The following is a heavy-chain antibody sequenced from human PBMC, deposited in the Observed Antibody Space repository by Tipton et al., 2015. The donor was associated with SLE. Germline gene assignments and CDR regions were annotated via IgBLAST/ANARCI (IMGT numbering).Heavy chain of an antibody. J-gene: IGHJ3*02. CDR1: GHSFTNQW. Sequence: QLVQSGAEVRKPGESLKISCKGSGHSFTNQWIGWVRQAPGQGLEWMGWISAYNANTNYAQKLQGRVTMTTDTSTSTAYMELRSLRSDDTAVYYCARDVNWKKAFDIWGQGTMVTVAS. D-gene: IGHD1-1*01. CDR2: ISAYNANT. V-gene: IGHV1-18*01. CDR3: ARDVNWKKAFDI.